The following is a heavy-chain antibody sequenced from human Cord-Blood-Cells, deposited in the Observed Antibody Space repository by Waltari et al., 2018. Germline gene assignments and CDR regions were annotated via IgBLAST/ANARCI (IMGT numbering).Heavy chain of an antibody. D-gene: IGHD1-1*01. J-gene: IGHJ6*04. Sequence: EVQLVESGGGLIQPGGSLRLSCADSGFPVSVTYMSWVRQAPGKGLEWVSVIYSGGSTYYADSVKGRFTISRYNSKNTLYLQMNSLRAEDTAVYYCARDQQTGGMDVWGKGTTVTVSS. CDR3: ARDQQTGGMDV. V-gene: IGHV3-53*01. CDR1: GFPVSVTY. CDR2: IYSGGST.